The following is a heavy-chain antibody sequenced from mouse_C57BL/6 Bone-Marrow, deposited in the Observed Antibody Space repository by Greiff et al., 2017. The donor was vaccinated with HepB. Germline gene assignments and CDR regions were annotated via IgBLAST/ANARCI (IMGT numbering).Heavy chain of an antibody. CDR1: GYTFTSYW. V-gene: IGHV1-59*01. CDR2: IDPSDSYT. CDR3: ARWTISDYGDYFDY. D-gene: IGHD2-4*01. J-gene: IGHJ2*01. Sequence: QVQLQQPGAELVRPGTSVKLSCKASGYTFTSYWMHWVKQRPGQGLEGIGVIDPSDSYTNYNQKFKGKATLTVDTSSSTAYMQLSSLTSEDSAVYYCARWTISDYGDYFDYWGQGTTLTVSS.